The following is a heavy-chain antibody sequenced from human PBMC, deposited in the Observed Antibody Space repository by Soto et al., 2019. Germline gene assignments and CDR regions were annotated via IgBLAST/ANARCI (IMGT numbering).Heavy chain of an antibody. V-gene: IGHV4-4*07. CDR2: IYTSGST. CDR1: GGSISSYY. J-gene: IGHJ4*02. CDR3: ARDLVDSSSAAPFDY. D-gene: IGHD6-6*01. Sequence: XGTLSLTCTVSGGSISSYYWSWIRQPSGKGLEWIGRIYTSGSTNYNPSLKSRVTMSVDTSKNQFSLKLSSVTAADTAVYYCARDLVDSSSAAPFDYWGQGTLVTVSS.